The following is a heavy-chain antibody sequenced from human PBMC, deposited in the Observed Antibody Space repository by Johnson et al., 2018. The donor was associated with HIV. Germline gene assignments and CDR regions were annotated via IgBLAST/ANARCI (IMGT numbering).Heavy chain of an antibody. Sequence: VQLVESGGRVERPGGSLRLSCAGSGFIFDDYGMSWVRQVPGKGLEWVSGINWNGGSTGYADSVKGRFTISRDNAKNSLYLQMNSLRAEDTALYYCAKDMGRYSGSYGNYDAFDIWGQGTMVTVSS. CDR3: AKDMGRYSGSYGNYDAFDI. D-gene: IGHD1-26*01. CDR2: INWNGGST. V-gene: IGHV3-20*04. CDR1: GFIFDDYG. J-gene: IGHJ3*02.